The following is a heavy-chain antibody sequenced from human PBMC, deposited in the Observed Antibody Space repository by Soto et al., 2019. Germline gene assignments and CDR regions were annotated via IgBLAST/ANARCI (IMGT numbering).Heavy chain of an antibody. CDR3: AREKNLAARIIDY. D-gene: IGHD6-6*01. J-gene: IGHJ4*02. CDR1: GGSISSYY. V-gene: IGHV4-4*07. CDR2: ISTSGSP. Sequence: SVTLSLTCTVSGGSISSYYWSWIRQPAGKGLEWIGRISTSGSPNYSPSLRSRVTMSVDTSKNQFSLKLSSVTAADTAVYFCAREKNLAARIIDYWGQGTLVTVSS.